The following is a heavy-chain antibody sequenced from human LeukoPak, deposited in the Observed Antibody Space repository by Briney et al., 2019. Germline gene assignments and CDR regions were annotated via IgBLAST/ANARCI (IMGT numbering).Heavy chain of an antibody. CDR1: GGSISSGGDY. J-gene: IGHJ5*02. CDR2: IYYSGST. D-gene: IGHD2-15*01. V-gene: IGHV4-31*03. CDR3: ARDRYCSGGSCHSRFDP. Sequence: PSETLSLTCTVSGGSISSGGDYSRSIRQPRGKGLEWIGYIYYSGSTYYYPSLKSRVTISVHTSKNPLSQTLSSVTAADTAVDYCARDRYCSGGSCHSRFDPWGQGTLDSVSS.